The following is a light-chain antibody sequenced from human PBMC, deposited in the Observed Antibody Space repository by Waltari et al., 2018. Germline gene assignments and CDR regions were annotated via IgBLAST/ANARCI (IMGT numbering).Light chain of an antibody. CDR1: QSVSPN. J-gene: IGKJ5*01. CDR2: GAS. Sequence: EIVLTQSPATLSVSPGETATLSCRASQSVSPNLAWYQQKPGQTPRLLISGASTRATGIPARFSGSWSGTEFTLTINSLQPEDFATYYCQQLKGFPITFGQGTRLEIK. V-gene: IGKV3-15*01. CDR3: QQLKGFPIT.